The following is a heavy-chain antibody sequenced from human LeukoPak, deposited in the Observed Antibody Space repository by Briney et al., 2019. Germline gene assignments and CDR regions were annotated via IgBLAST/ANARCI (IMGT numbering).Heavy chain of an antibody. CDR2: IRSKTNSYAT. D-gene: IGHD4-17*01. Sequence: GGSLRLFCAASGFTFSGSAMHWVRQASGKGLECVGRIRSKTNSYATAYATSVKGSFTISRDDSKNTAYLQMNSLKTEDTAVYYCTRHDYGQFDYWGQGTLVTVYS. V-gene: IGHV3-73*01. CDR3: TRHDYGQFDY. J-gene: IGHJ4*02. CDR1: GFTFSGSA.